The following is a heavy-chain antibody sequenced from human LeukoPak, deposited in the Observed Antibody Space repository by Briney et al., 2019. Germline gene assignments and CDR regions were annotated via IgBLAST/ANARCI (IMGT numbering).Heavy chain of an antibody. CDR1: GFTFRRYG. Sequence: PGGSLRLSCAASGFTFRRYGMSWVRQAPGKGLEWVSAISGSGGSTYYADSVKGRFTISRDNSKNTLYLQMNSLRAEDTAVYYCAKPHCSGGSCYYYYYMDVWGKGTTVTISS. J-gene: IGHJ6*03. D-gene: IGHD2-15*01. CDR2: ISGSGGST. CDR3: AKPHCSGGSCYYYYYMDV. V-gene: IGHV3-23*01.